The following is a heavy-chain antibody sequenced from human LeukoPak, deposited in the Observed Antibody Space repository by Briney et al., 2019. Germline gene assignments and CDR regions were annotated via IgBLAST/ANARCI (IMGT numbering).Heavy chain of an antibody. D-gene: IGHD6-13*01. V-gene: IGHV1-2*02. Sequence: ASVKVSCKASGYTFTGYYMHWVRQAPGQGLEWMGWINPNSGGTNYAQKFQGRVTMTRDTSISTAYMELSRLRSDDTAVYYCARGPIAAAADYYFDYWGQGTLVTVSS. J-gene: IGHJ4*02. CDR3: ARGPIAAAADYYFDY. CDR2: INPNSGGT. CDR1: GYTFTGYY.